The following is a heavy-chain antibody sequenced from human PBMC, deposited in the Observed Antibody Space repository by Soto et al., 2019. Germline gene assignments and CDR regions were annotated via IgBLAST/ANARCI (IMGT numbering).Heavy chain of an antibody. D-gene: IGHD5-12*01. J-gene: IGHJ3*02. Sequence: QLQLQESGPGLVKPSETLSLTCTVSGDSISSSNYYWGWIRQPPGERLEWIGSVDHRGSTNYRPSLRSRVIISVDTSKNQFALKVDSVSAADTALHYCTRQVINRGYGPGAFDIWGQGTTVIVSS. CDR2: VDHRGST. CDR1: GDSISSSNYY. CDR3: TRQVINRGYGPGAFDI. V-gene: IGHV4-39*01.